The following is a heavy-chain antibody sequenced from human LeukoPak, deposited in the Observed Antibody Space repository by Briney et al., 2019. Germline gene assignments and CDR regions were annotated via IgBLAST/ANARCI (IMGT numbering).Heavy chain of an antibody. CDR2: ISYDGSNK. J-gene: IGHJ4*02. D-gene: IGHD3-22*01. CDR3: ARDRPYYYDGSGYYYLDY. Sequence: GGSLRLSCAASGFTFSSYAMHWVRQAPGKGLEWVAVISYDGSNKYYADSVKGRFTISRDNARNSLYLQMNSLRAEDTALYYCARDRPYYYDGSGYYYLDYWGQGTLVTVSS. V-gene: IGHV3-30*04. CDR1: GFTFSSYA.